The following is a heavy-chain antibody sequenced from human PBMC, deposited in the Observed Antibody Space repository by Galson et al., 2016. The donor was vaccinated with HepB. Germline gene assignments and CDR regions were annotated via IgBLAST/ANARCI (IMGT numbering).Heavy chain of an antibody. CDR1: GLTFRNVW. J-gene: IGHJ4*02. Sequence: SLRLSCAVSGLTFRNVWMTWVRQTPGKELEWVGHIKNKADGATADYAAPVRGRFPISRDDSEATVYLLLNNVTIEDTAVYYCTSLTLFGVLTHFDYWGQGTLVTVSS. CDR2: IKNKADGATA. CDR3: TSLTLFGVLTHFDY. D-gene: IGHD3-3*01. V-gene: IGHV3-15*01.